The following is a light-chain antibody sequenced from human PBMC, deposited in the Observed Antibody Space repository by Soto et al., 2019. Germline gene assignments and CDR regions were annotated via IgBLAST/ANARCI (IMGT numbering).Light chain of an antibody. CDR1: RTISDS. CDR3: QQYNNFPFT. J-gene: IGKJ2*01. CDR2: RAS. Sequence: DIQMTQSPSTLSASVGDRVTITCRASRTISDSLAWYQQRPGKAPKLLIYRASRLESGVSSRFSGSSSGTEFTLTISGLQPDDFASYYCQQYNNFPFTFGQGTQLE. V-gene: IGKV1-5*03.